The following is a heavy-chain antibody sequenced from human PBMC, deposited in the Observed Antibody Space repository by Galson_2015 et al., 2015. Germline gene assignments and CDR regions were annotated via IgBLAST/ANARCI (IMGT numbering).Heavy chain of an antibody. Sequence: SETLSLTCAVSGYSITSGYYWGWIRQPPGKGLEWIGSIYQGGSTYYSPSLKSRVTISVDTSKNQFSLKLRSVTAADTAVYYCARKDFGDYLFDYWGQGTLVTVSS. CDR2: IYQGGST. CDR1: GYSITSGYY. V-gene: IGHV4-38-2*01. J-gene: IGHJ4*02. CDR3: ARKDFGDYLFDY. D-gene: IGHD4-17*01.